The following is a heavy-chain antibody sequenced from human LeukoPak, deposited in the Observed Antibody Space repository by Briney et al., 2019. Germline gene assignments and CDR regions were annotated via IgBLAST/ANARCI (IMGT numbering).Heavy chain of an antibody. CDR1: GFTFSSYD. CDR3: ARYRDTLGAFDV. D-gene: IGHD5-18*01. V-gene: IGHV3-13*05. J-gene: IGHJ3*01. Sequence: GGSLRLSCAASGFTFSSYDMHWVRQPTGKGLEWVSSIGTAGVPYYPGSVKGRFTISRENARNSLYLQMNSLRAGDTAVYYCARYRDTLGAFDVWGQGTMVTVPS. CDR2: IGTAGVP.